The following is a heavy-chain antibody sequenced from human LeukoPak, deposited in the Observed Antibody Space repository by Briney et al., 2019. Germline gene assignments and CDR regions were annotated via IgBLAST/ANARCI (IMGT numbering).Heavy chain of an antibody. CDR1: GFTFSSYA. CDR2: ISGSGGST. V-gene: IGHV3-23*01. CDR3: AKDRIVVVITRDAFDI. J-gene: IGHJ3*02. Sequence: GGSLRLSCAASGFTFSSYAMSWVRQAPGKGLEWVSAISGSGGSTYYADSVKGRFTISRDNSKNTLYLQMNSLRAEDTAVYYCAKDRIVVVITRDAFDIWGQGTMVTVSS. D-gene: IGHD3-22*01.